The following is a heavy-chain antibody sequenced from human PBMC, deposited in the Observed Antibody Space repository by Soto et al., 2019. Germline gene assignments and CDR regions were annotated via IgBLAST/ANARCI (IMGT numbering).Heavy chain of an antibody. V-gene: IGHV1-18*01. CDR1: GYTFTSYG. Sequence: ASVKVSCKASGYTFTSYGISWVRQAPGQGLEWMGWISAYNGNTSYAQKLQGRVTMTTDTSTSTAYMELRSLRSDDTAVYYCARALDFWSGYGRSAFDIWGQGTMVTVSS. D-gene: IGHD3-3*01. CDR3: ARALDFWSGYGRSAFDI. CDR2: ISAYNGNT. J-gene: IGHJ3*02.